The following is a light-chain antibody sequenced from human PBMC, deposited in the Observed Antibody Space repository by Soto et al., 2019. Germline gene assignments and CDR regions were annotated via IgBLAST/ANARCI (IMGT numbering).Light chain of an antibody. CDR3: ATWDHSLNVWV. CDR2: SDN. V-gene: IGLV1-44*01. J-gene: IGLJ3*02. CDR1: SSNIGSNT. Sequence: QSVLTQPPSASGTPGQRVTISCSGSSSNIGSNTVNWYQQIPRTAPKFLMYSDNQRPSGVPDRFSGSKSGTSASLAISGLQSEDEADYYCATWDHSLNVWVFGGGTKLTVL.